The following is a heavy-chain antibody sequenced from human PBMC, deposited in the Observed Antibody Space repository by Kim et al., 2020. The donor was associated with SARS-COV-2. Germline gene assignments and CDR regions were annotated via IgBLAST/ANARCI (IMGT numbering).Heavy chain of an antibody. J-gene: IGHJ6*03. D-gene: IGHD6-6*01. CDR2: INHSGST. Sequence: SETLSLTCSVYGGSFSGYYWSWIRQPPGKGLEWIGEINHSGSTNYNPSLKSRVTISVDTSKNQFSLKLSSVTAADTAVYYCAREYSSSHYYYYMDVWGKGTTVTVSS. CDR1: GGSFSGYY. CDR3: AREYSSSHYYYYMDV. V-gene: IGHV4-34*01.